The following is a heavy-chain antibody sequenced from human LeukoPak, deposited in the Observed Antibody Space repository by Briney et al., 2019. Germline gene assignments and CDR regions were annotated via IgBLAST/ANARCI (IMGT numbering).Heavy chain of an antibody. CDR2: ISSSSSTI. Sequence: GGSLRLSCAASGFTFSSYSMNWVRQAPGKGLEWVSYISSSSSTIYYADSVKGRFTISRDNAKNSLYLQMNSLRAEDTAVYYCARVSYSGPFPLDYWGQGTLVTVSS. CDR1: GFTFSSYS. D-gene: IGHD6-6*01. CDR3: ARVSYSGPFPLDY. V-gene: IGHV3-48*01. J-gene: IGHJ4*02.